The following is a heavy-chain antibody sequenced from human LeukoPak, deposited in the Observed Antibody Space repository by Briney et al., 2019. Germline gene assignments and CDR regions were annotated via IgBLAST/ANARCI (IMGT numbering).Heavy chain of an antibody. J-gene: IGHJ6*03. V-gene: IGHV3-23*01. CDR3: ARYIHCTNGVCRQKAYYYYYMDV. Sequence: PGGSLRLSCAASGFTFSSYAMSWVRQAPGKGLEWVSAISGSGGSTYYADSVKDRFTISRDNSKNTLYLQMNSLRAEDTAVYYCARYIHCTNGVCRQKAYYYYYMDVWGKGTTVTVSS. CDR1: GFTFSSYA. D-gene: IGHD2-8*01. CDR2: ISGSGGST.